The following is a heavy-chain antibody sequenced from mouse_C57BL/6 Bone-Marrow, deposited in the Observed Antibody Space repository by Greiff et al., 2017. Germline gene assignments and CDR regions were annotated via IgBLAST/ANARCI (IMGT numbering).Heavy chain of an antibody. V-gene: IGHV1-54*01. CDR3: ARGLWYFDY. CDR2: INPGSGGT. Sequence: VQLQQSGAELVRPGTSVKVSCKASGYAFTNYLIEWVKQRPGQGLEWIGVINPGSGGTNYNEKFKGKATLTADKSSSPAYMQLSSLTSEDSAVYFCARGLWYFDYWGQGTTLTVSS. D-gene: IGHD1-1*02. J-gene: IGHJ2*01. CDR1: GYAFTNYL.